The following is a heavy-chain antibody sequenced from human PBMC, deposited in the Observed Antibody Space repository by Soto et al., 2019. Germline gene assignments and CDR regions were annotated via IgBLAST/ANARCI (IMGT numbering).Heavy chain of an antibody. J-gene: IGHJ3*02. Sequence: SETLSLTCAVYGGSFSGYYWSWIRQPPGKGLEWIGEINHSGSTNYNPSLKSRVTISVDTSKNQFSLKLSSVTAADTAVYYCARDYGYCSSTSCAKVDTFDIWGQGTMVTVSS. CDR3: ARDYGYCSSTSCAKVDTFDI. CDR1: GGSFSGYY. D-gene: IGHD2-2*03. CDR2: INHSGST. V-gene: IGHV4-34*01.